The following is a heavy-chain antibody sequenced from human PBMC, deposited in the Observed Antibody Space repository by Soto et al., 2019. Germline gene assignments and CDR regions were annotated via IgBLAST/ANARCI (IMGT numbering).Heavy chain of an antibody. J-gene: IGHJ4*02. CDR1: GYTFTGYY. CDR3: ARRKGDYYDSSGYHYYFDY. V-gene: IGHV1-2*02. Sequence: ASVKVSCKASGYTFTGYYMHWVRQAPGQGLEWMGWINPNSGGTKSAQKFQGRVTMTRDTSISTAYMELRRLRSDDTAVYYCARRKGDYYDSSGYHYYFDYWGQGTLVT. CDR2: INPNSGGT. D-gene: IGHD3-22*01.